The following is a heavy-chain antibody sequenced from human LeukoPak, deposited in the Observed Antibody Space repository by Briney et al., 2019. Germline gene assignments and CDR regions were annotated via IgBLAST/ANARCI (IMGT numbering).Heavy chain of an antibody. V-gene: IGHV3-23*01. D-gene: IGHD6-19*01. CDR3: ARGQWLTNYYFDY. CDR2: ISGSGGST. CDR1: GFTFSSYA. Sequence: GGSLRLSCAASGFTFSSYAMSWVRQAPGKGLEWVSAISGSGGSTNYADSVKGRFTISRDNSKNMLYLQMNSLRAEDTAVYYCARGQWLTNYYFDYWGQGTLVTVSS. J-gene: IGHJ4*02.